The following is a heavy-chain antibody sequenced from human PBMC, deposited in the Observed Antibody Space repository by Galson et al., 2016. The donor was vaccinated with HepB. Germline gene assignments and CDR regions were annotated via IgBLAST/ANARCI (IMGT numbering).Heavy chain of an antibody. V-gene: IGHV1-69*06. Sequence: SVKVSCKASGGTFSSYAISWVRQAPGQGLEWMGGIIPIFGTANYAQKFQGRVTITADKSTSTAHMELSSLRSEDTAVYYCARAGSSSWLYYYYYMDVWGKGTTVTVSS. CDR3: ARAGSSSWLYYYYYMDV. CDR2: IIPIFGTA. D-gene: IGHD6-13*01. J-gene: IGHJ6*03. CDR1: GGTFSSYA.